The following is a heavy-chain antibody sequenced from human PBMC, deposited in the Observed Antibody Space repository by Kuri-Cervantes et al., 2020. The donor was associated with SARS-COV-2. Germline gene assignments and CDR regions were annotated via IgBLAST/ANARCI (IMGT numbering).Heavy chain of an antibody. CDR2: ISGSGGST. D-gene: IGHD1-26*01. CDR3: AKDGFLSSGIVGATAIY. J-gene: IGHJ6*02. Sequence: GGSLRLSCAASGFTFSSYAMSWVRQAPGKGLEWVSAISGSGGSTYYADSVKGRFTISRDNSKNTLYLQMNSLRAEDTAVYYCAKDGFLSSGIVGATAIYWGQGTTVTVSS. CDR1: GFTFSSYA. V-gene: IGHV3-23*01.